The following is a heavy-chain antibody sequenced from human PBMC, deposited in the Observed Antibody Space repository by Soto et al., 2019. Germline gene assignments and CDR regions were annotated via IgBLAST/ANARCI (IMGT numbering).Heavy chain of an antibody. D-gene: IGHD3-9*01. CDR2: IYPDQSRA. CDR3: ARRNYDLLTGQRYHLDF. Sequence: GESLKISCKGSGYRFSTFWIGWVRQMPGKGLEWVAIIYPDQSRAMYSPAFQGQVTISVDKSISTAYLQWNSLKASDTAIYYCARRNYDLLTGQRYHLDFWGPATLVTVSS. J-gene: IGHJ4*02. V-gene: IGHV5-51*01. CDR1: GYRFSTFW.